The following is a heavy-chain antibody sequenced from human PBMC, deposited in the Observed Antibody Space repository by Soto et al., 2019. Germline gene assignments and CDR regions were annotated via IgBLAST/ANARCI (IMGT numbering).Heavy chain of an antibody. CDR2: IDPSDSET. J-gene: IGHJ4*02. D-gene: IGHD3-22*01. Sequence: GESLKISGKGSGYSFINYCINWVLQMPGKGLEWMGRIDPSDSETNYSPSFQGHVTFSADKSITTAYLQWSSLKASDTAMYYCVRYHDTSGRDYWGQGTLVTVSS. CDR1: GYSFINYC. V-gene: IGHV5-10-1*01. CDR3: VRYHDTSGRDY.